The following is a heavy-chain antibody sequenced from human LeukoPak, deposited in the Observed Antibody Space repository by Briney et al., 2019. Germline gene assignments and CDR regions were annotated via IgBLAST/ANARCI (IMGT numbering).Heavy chain of an antibody. Sequence: PGRSLRLSYAASGFTFSSYGMHWVRQAPGKGLEWVAVIWYDGSNKYYADSVKGRFTISRDNSKNTLYLQMNSLRAEDTAVYYCARDFDWSHAFDIWGQGTMVTVSS. CDR1: GFTFSSYG. V-gene: IGHV3-33*01. CDR3: ARDFDWSHAFDI. CDR2: IWYDGSNK. D-gene: IGHD3-9*01. J-gene: IGHJ3*02.